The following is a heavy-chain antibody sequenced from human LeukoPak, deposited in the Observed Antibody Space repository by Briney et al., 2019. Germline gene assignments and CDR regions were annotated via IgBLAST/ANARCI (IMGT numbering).Heavy chain of an antibody. D-gene: IGHD1-14*01. CDR3: ARDQFASKPFDY. CDR1: GFTFSSYS. CDR2: ISSSSSYI. J-gene: IGHJ4*02. Sequence: GGSLRLSCAASGFTFSSYSMNWVRQAPGKGLEWVSSISSSSSYIYYADSVKGRFTISRDNAKNSLYLQMNSLRAEDTAAYYCARDQFASKPFDYWGQGTLVTVSS. V-gene: IGHV3-21*01.